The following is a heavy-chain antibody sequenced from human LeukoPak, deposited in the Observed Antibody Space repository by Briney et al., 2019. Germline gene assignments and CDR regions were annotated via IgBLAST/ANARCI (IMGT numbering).Heavy chain of an antibody. CDR1: GLTFSSYA. V-gene: IGHV3-23*01. D-gene: IGHD4-17*01. J-gene: IGHJ6*03. Sequence: PGGSLRLTCAACGLTFSSYAMSWVRQAPGKGLEWVSAISGSGVSTYYADSVKGRFTISRDNSKHTLYLQMNGLRAEDSAVYYCAKVSSTVTTYYYYMDVWVRGTTVTVSS. CDR3: AKVSSTVTTYYYYMDV. CDR2: ISGSGVST.